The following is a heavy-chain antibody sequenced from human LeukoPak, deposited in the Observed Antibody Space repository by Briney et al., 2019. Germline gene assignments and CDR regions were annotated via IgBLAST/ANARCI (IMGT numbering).Heavy chain of an antibody. D-gene: IGHD5-18*01. CDR2: ISGSGGST. CDR3: ARASHTAMVTVSDFDY. J-gene: IGHJ4*02. Sequence: PGGSLRLSCAASGFTFSSYAMSWVRQAPGKGLEWVSAISGSGGSTYYADSVKGRFTISRDNSKNTLYLQMNSLRAEDTAVYYCARASHTAMVTVSDFDYWGQGTLVTVSS. CDR1: GFTFSSYA. V-gene: IGHV3-23*01.